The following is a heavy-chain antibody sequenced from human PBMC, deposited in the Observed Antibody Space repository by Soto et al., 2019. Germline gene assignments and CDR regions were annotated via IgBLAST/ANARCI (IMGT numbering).Heavy chain of an antibody. CDR3: ARPLLLEEQQVGGAGFELRY. J-gene: IGHJ4*02. CDR1: GYSFTNYW. D-gene: IGHD6-13*01. V-gene: IGHV5-51*01. Sequence: PGESLKISCKGSGYSFTNYWIGWVRQMPGKGLEWMGIIYLGDSDTRYSPSFVGQVTMSADKSISTAYLQWSSLKASDTAMYYCARPLLLEEQQVGGAGFELRYWGQGTLVTVSS. CDR2: IYLGDSDT.